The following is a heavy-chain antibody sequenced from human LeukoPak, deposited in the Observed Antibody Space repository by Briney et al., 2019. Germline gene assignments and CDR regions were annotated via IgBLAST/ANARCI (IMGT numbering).Heavy chain of an antibody. CDR3: AREGRDRSDTAAFDY. CDR2: INPKNGDT. CDR1: GYIFTGHY. V-gene: IGHV1-2*02. D-gene: IGHD1-14*01. Sequence: ASVKVSCKASGYIFTGHYMHWERQAPGQGLEWMGWINPKNGDTNSAQNFQGRVTMTRDTSITTVSMELSRLRRDDTAVYYCAREGRDRSDTAAFDYWGQGTLVTVST. J-gene: IGHJ4*02.